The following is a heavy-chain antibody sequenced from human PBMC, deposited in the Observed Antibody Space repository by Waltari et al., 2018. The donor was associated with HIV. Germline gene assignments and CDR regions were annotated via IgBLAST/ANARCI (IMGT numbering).Heavy chain of an antibody. V-gene: IGHV3-53*01. CDR2: IYSSGKT. J-gene: IGHJ6*02. CDR1: GFTVRSHY. Sequence: EVQLVESGGGLIQPGGSLRLSCAAPGFTVRSHYMSWVRQAPGKGLEWVSVIYSSGKTYYADSVKGRFTISRDNSKNTLYLQMNRLRVEDTAVYYCDMYYYDSSGYSAAVWGQGTTVTVSS. CDR3: DMYYYDSSGYSAAV. D-gene: IGHD3-22*01.